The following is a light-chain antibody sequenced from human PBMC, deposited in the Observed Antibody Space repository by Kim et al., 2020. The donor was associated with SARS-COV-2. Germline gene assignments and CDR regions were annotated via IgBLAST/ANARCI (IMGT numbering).Light chain of an antibody. CDR1: QVIHTY. V-gene: IGKV1-16*01. CDR2: AAS. Sequence: SVGDRVTIICRASQVIHTYLAWFQQKPGQAPKSLIYAASNLHSGVPSRFGGRGSGTDFTLTIRGLQPEDIAIYYCQQYNRYPYTFGQGTKLEI. CDR3: QQYNRYPYT. J-gene: IGKJ2*01.